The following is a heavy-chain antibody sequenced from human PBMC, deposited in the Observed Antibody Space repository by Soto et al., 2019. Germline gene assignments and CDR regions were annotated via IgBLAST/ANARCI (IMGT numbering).Heavy chain of an antibody. V-gene: IGHV3-15*01. CDR2: INRKIDGKTT. J-gene: IGHJ1*01. Sequence: GSLRLSCVVFGYTFSDTWMSWVRQAPGKELEWVARINRKIDGKTTDYAAPVEGRFTLARHDSKNTLYLQMSSLKIEDTAVCFCTAGHWSWGQSTLVTVSS. CDR3: TAGHWS. CDR1: GYTFSDTW. D-gene: IGHD3-3*01.